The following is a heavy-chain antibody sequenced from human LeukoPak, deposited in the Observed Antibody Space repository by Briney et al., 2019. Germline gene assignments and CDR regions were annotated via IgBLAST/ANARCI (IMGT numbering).Heavy chain of an antibody. CDR2: MYYSGTT. CDR1: NGSILSHNSY. J-gene: IGHJ4*02. CDR3: AKLVGTTGYFDL. Sequence: SETLSLSCTVSNGSILSHNSYWAWVRQPPGKGLEWIVGMYYSGTTYYNPSLQSRVTMSVDMAKNHFSLNMTSVSAADTAVYFCAKLVGTTGYFDLWGRGALVTVAS. V-gene: IGHV4-39*01. D-gene: IGHD1-1*01.